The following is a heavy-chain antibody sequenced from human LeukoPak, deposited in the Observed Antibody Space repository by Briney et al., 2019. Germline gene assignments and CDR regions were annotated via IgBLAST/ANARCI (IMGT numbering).Heavy chain of an antibody. J-gene: IGHJ4*02. CDR3: ARDQGSLTRSWYTGY. V-gene: IGHV1-2*02. CDR1: GYTFTGYH. D-gene: IGHD6-13*01. CDR2: INPYSGDT. Sequence: ASVKVSCKASGYTFTGYHIHWVRQAPGQGLEWMGGINPYSGDTNFAQKFQGRVTMTRETSITTAYMDLSSLTPDDTAVYFCARDQGSLTRSWYTGYWGQGTQVTVSS.